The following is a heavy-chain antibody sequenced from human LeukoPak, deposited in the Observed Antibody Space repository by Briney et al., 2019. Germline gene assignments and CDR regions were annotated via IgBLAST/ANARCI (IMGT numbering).Heavy chain of an antibody. CDR3: AREKQWLVVEDCFQH. V-gene: IGHV1-2*02. CDR1: GYTFTGYY. D-gene: IGHD6-19*01. Sequence: ASVKVSCKASGYTFTGYYMHWVRQAPGQGLEWMGWINPNSGGTNYAQKFQGRVSMTRDTSISTAYMELSRLRSDDTAVYYCAREKQWLVVEDCFQHWGQGTLVSVSS. J-gene: IGHJ1*01. CDR2: INPNSGGT.